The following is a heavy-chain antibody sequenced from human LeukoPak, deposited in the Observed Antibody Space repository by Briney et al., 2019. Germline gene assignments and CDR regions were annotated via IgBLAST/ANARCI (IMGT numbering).Heavy chain of an antibody. CDR2: IKQDGSEK. CDR3: ARDKFGGTDY. Sequence: PGGSLRLSCAASGFTFSSSWMSWVRQALGKGLEWVANIKQDGSEKYYVDSVKGRFTISRDNAKNSLYLQMNSLRAEDTAVYYCARDKFGGTDYWGQGTLVTVSS. D-gene: IGHD3-16*01. CDR1: GFTFSSSW. V-gene: IGHV3-7*01. J-gene: IGHJ4*02.